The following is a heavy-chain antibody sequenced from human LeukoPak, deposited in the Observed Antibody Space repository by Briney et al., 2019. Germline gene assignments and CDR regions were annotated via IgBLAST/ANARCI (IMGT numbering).Heavy chain of an antibody. CDR2: IYYSGST. Sequence: PSETLSLTCTVSGGSISSYYWSWIRQPPGKGLEWIGYIYYSGSTNYNPSLKSRVTISVDTSKNQFSLKLSSVTAADTAVYYCARGRSGYDFWSGYPVYFDYWGQGTLVTVSS. CDR1: GGSISSYY. D-gene: IGHD3-3*01. J-gene: IGHJ4*02. CDR3: ARGRSGYDFWSGYPVYFDY. V-gene: IGHV4-59*01.